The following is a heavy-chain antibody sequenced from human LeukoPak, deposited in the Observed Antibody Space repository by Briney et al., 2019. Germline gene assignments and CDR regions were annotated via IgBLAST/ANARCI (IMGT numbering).Heavy chain of an antibody. V-gene: IGHV1-2*02. D-gene: IGHD5-12*01. Sequence: GASVKVSCKASGYTFTGYYMHWVRQAPGQGLEWMGWINPNGGGTNYAQKFQGRVTMTRDTSISTAYMELSRLRSDDTAVYYCARPGYDSLNWFDPWGQGTLVTVSS. CDR3: ARPGYDSLNWFDP. CDR1: GYTFTGYY. CDR2: INPNGGGT. J-gene: IGHJ5*02.